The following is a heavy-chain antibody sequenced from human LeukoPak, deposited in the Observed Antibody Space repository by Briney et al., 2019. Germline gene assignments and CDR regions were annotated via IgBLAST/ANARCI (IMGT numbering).Heavy chain of an antibody. J-gene: IGHJ4*02. Sequence: GGSLRLSCAASGLTFGNHWMSWVRQAPGKGLEWVATIKEDGSEKYYVDSVKGRFTISRDNAKSSLYLQMNSLRAEDMVVYYCARGSGWFLHWGQGTLVTVSS. V-gene: IGHV3-7*04. CDR2: IKEDGSEK. CDR3: ARGSGWFLH. CDR1: GLTFGNHW. D-gene: IGHD6-19*01.